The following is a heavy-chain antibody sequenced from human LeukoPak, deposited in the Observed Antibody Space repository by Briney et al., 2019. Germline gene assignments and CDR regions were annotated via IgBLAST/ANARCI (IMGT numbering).Heavy chain of an antibody. CDR1: GFTFSSYS. J-gene: IGHJ4*02. V-gene: IGHV3-21*01. CDR3: ARERGSSSWMTFDY. Sequence: GGSLRLSCAASGFTFSSYSMNWVRQAPGKGLEWVSFISSSSSYIYYADSVKGRFTISRDNAKNSLYLQMNSLRAEDTAVYYCARERGSSSWMTFDYWGQGTLVPVSS. D-gene: IGHD6-13*01. CDR2: ISSSSSYI.